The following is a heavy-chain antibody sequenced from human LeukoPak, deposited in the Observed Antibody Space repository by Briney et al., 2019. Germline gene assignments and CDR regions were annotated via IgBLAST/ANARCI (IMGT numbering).Heavy chain of an antibody. V-gene: IGHV4-38-2*01. Sequence: SETLSLTCAVSGYSISSGYYWGWFRQPPGKGPEWIGWIYHSGTTYYNPSLKSRVTISVDTSKNQFSLMISSVTAADTAVYYCARQRGSNSPYYYYYMDVWGKGTTVTVSS. D-gene: IGHD6-13*01. CDR1: GYSISSGYY. CDR3: ARQRGSNSPYYYYYMDV. CDR2: IYHSGTT. J-gene: IGHJ6*03.